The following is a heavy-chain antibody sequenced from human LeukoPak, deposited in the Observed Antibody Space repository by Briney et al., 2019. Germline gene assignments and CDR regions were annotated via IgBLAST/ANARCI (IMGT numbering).Heavy chain of an antibody. CDR3: TTWVGAHFDF. CDR1: GFTFSTYS. D-gene: IGHD1-26*01. V-gene: IGHV3-23*01. Sequence: AGGSLRLSCAASGFTFSTYSMHWVRQAPGKGLEWVSTIDGPTFRTHYADSVMGRFTISRDNSKNTLYLQMNSLRAEDTAVYFCTTWVGAHFDFWGQGTLVTVSP. CDR2: IDGPTFRT. J-gene: IGHJ4*02.